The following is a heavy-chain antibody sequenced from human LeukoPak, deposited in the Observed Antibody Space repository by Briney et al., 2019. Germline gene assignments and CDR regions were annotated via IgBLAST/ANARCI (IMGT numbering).Heavy chain of an antibody. V-gene: IGHV1-46*01. CDR2: INPSGGST. Sequence: ASVKVSCKASGYTFTSYYMHWVRQAPGQGLEWMGIINPSGGSTSYAQKFQGRVTMTRDMSTSTVYMELSSLRSEDTAVYYCARERVSGYSYGPVDYWGQGTLVTVSS. D-gene: IGHD5-18*01. CDR1: GYTFTSYY. J-gene: IGHJ4*02. CDR3: ARERVSGYSYGPVDY.